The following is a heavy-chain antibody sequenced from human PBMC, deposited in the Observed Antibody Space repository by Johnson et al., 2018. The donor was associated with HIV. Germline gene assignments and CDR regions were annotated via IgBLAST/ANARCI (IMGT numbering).Heavy chain of an antibody. D-gene: IGHD1-20*01. Sequence: VQLVESGGGLVQPGGSLRLSCAASRFTFINYAMNWVRQAPGKGLEYVSSISSNGGRTYYANSVKGRFTVSRDHSNNTLYLQMGSLRAEDMAVYYCARGIPTLPLTGTRGFDIWGQGTMVTVSS. CDR1: RFTFINYA. CDR2: ISSNGGRT. J-gene: IGHJ3*02. V-gene: IGHV3-64*01. CDR3: ARGIPTLPLTGTRGFDI.